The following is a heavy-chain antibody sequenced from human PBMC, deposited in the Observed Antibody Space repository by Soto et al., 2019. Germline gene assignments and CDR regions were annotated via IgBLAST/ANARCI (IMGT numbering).Heavy chain of an antibody. V-gene: IGHV4-31*03. CDR3: ARGTRWVTMVRGVTFDY. CDR2: IYYRGST. D-gene: IGHD3-10*01. CDR1: GGSISSGGYY. Sequence: QVQLQESGPGLVKPSQTLSLTCTVSGGSISSGGYYWSWIRQHPGKGLGWIGYIYYRGSTYYNPSLKSRVTISVDTSKNQFSLKLSSVTAADTAVYYCARGTRWVTMVRGVTFDYWGQGTLVTVSS. J-gene: IGHJ4*02.